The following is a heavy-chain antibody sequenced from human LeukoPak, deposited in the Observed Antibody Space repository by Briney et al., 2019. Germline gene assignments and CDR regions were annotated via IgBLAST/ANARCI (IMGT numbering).Heavy chain of an antibody. CDR1: GYTFTSYG. Sequence: ASVKVSCKASGYTFTSYGISWVRQAPGQGLEWMGWISAYNGNTNYAQKLQGRVTVTRDTSTSTGYMELRSLRSDDTAVYYCTRGTWNGDYYYYGMDVWGQGTTVTVSS. V-gene: IGHV1-18*01. CDR3: TRGTWNGDYYYYGMDV. J-gene: IGHJ6*02. CDR2: ISAYNGNT. D-gene: IGHD2-8*01.